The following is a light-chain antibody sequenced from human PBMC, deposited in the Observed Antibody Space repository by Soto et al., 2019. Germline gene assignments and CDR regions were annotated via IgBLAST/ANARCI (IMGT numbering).Light chain of an antibody. CDR3: QQYGSSPRT. CDR1: QSVDSSY. CDR2: GAS. V-gene: IGKV3-20*01. Sequence: EIVLMQSPGTLSLSPGERATLSCRASQSVDSSYLAWYQQKPGQAPRLLIFGASSRATGIPDRFSGSGSGTDFTLTISRLEPEDFAVYYCQQYGSSPRTFGQGTKLEIK. J-gene: IGKJ2*01.